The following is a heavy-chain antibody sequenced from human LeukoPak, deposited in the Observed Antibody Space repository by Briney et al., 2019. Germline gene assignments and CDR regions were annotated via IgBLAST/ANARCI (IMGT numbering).Heavy chain of an antibody. D-gene: IGHD6-13*01. CDR2: FDLEDGET. V-gene: IGHV1-24*01. J-gene: IGHJ4*02. Sequence: ASVKLSCKVSGYTLTELSMHWVRQAPGKGLEWMGGFDLEDGETIYAQKFQGRVTMTEDTSTDTAYMELSSLRSEDTAVYYCATDQQMAAAGRDYWGQGTLVTVSS. CDR1: GYTLTELS. CDR3: ATDQQMAAAGRDY.